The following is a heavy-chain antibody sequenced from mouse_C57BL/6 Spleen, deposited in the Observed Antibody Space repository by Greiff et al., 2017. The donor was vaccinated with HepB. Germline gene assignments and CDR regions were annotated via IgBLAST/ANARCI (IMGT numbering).Heavy chain of an antibody. CDR1: GYTFTSYW. J-gene: IGHJ1*03. V-gene: IGHV1-59*01. CDR3: ARRDYGSSYLWYFDV. Sequence: VQLQQSGAELVRPGTSVKLSCKASGYTFTSYWMHWVKQRPGQGLEWIGVIDPSDSYTNYNQKFKGKATLTVDTSSSTAYMQLSSLTSEDPAVYYCARRDYGSSYLWYFDVWGTGTTVTVSS. CDR2: IDPSDSYT. D-gene: IGHD1-1*01.